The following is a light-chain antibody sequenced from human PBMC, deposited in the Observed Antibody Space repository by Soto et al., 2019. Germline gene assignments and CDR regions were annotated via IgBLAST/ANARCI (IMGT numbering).Light chain of an antibody. J-gene: IGKJ1*01. CDR1: HSLLHSNGYSY. Sequence: IVVTQSTLSLPVAPGEPASISCRSSHSLLHSNGYSYVDWYLQKPGQSPQLLIYLASNRASGVPDRFSGSGSGTDFTLKISGVEAEDVGVYYCMQALQTWTFAQRTKVDI. CDR2: LAS. CDR3: MQALQTWT. V-gene: IGKV2-28*01.